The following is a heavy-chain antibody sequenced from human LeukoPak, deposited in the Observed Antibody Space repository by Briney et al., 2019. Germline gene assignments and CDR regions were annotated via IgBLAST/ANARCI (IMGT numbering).Heavy chain of an antibody. CDR1: AGSINSDC. CDR3: ARGGNSRYMDV. D-gene: IGHD5-12*01. J-gene: IGHJ6*03. Sequence: SETLSLTCTVSAGSINSDCWNWIRQHPGKGLEWIGYIYSNGGTNYNPSLGSRVTISIATSKDQFSLKLTSGTAADTAVYYCARGGNSRYMDVWGTGNTVTVSS. CDR2: IYSNGGT. V-gene: IGHV4-59*01.